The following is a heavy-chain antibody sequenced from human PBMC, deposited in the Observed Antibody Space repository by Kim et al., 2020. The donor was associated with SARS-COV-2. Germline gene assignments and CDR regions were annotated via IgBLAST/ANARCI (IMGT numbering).Heavy chain of an antibody. CDR3: AREGDTAMVLDY. V-gene: IGHV3-30*03. Sequence: YYANSVKGRLTITRDNSKNTLYMQMNSLRAEDTAVYYCAREGDTAMVLDYWGQGTLVTVSS. D-gene: IGHD5-18*01. J-gene: IGHJ4*02.